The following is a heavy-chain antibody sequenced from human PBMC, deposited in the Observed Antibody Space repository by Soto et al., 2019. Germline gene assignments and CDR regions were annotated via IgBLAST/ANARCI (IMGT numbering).Heavy chain of an antibody. V-gene: IGHV4-4*02. CDR3: GRVPGEVGATHFDY. CDR1: GASITSSNW. Sequence: QVQLQESGPGLVRPSGTLSLTCAVSGASITSSNWWSWVRQPPGKGLEWIGEIYHTGSGNYNPSLNSRVTISVDKSRNQFSLKLNSVTAADTAVYYCGRVPGEVGATHFDYWGQGTLVTVSS. D-gene: IGHD1-26*01. CDR2: IYHTGSG. J-gene: IGHJ4*02.